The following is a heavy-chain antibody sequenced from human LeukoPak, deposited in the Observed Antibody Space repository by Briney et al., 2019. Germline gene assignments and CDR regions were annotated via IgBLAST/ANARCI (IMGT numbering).Heavy chain of an antibody. CDR1: GFTVSSNY. CDR3: AASSSGWYRNFQH. J-gene: IGHJ1*01. CDR2: IYSGGST. D-gene: IGHD6-19*01. Sequence: GGSLRLSCAASGFTVSSNYMSWVRQAPGKGLEWVSVIYSGGSTYYADSVKGRFTISRDNSRNTLYLQMNSLRSEDTAVYYCAASSSGWYRNFQHWGQGTLVTVSS. V-gene: IGHV3-53*01.